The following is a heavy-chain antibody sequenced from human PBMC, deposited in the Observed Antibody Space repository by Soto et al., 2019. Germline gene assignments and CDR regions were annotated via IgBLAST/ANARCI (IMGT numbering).Heavy chain of an antibody. Sequence: GASVKVSCKASGYTFTSYYMHWVRQAPGQGLEWMGIINPSGGSTSYAQKFQGRVTMTTDTSTSTAYMELRSLRSDDTAVYYCARDSVGATHHDAFDIWGQGTMVTVSS. D-gene: IGHD1-26*01. CDR3: ARDSVGATHHDAFDI. J-gene: IGHJ3*02. CDR1: GYTFTSYY. CDR2: INPSGGST. V-gene: IGHV1-46*01.